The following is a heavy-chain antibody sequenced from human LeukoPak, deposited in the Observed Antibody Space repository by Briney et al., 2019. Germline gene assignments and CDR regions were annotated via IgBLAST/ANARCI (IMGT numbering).Heavy chain of an antibody. Sequence: SETLSLTCTVSGGSISSSIYYWGWIRQPPGKGLEWIGSIYYSGSTYYNPSLKSRVTISVDTSKNQFSLKLSSVTAADTAVYYCASSGSYPYYFDYWGQGTLVTVSS. CDR2: IYYSGST. V-gene: IGHV4-39*01. D-gene: IGHD1-26*01. CDR3: ASSGSYPYYFDY. J-gene: IGHJ4*02. CDR1: GGSISSSIYY.